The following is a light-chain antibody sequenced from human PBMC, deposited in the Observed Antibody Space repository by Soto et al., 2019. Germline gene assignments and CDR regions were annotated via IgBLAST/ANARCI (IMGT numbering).Light chain of an antibody. CDR2: DAS. CDR1: QSVSSY. J-gene: IGKJ4*01. V-gene: IGKV3-11*01. Sequence: IVLTQSPATLSLSPVERATLSCRASQSVSSYLAWYQQKPGQAPRLLIYDASNRATGIPARFSGSGSGTDFTLTISSLEPEDFAVYYCQQRSDWLTLGGGTKVDI. CDR3: QQRSDWLT.